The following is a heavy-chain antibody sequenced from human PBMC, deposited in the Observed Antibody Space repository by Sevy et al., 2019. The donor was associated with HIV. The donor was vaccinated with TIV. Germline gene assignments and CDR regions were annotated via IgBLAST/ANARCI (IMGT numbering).Heavy chain of an antibody. CDR1: GFPFSSHW. CDR2: IRRDGSEE. J-gene: IGHJ4*02. Sequence: GSLRLSCAASGFPFSSHWMTWVRQAPGKGLEWVASIRRDGSEENYADSVKGRFTISRDNAKNSLFLQMNSLRAEDTAVYYCARGGGYCGGDCYSIDYWGQGALVTVSS. CDR3: ARGGGYCGGDCYSIDY. D-gene: IGHD2-21*02. V-gene: IGHV3-7*01.